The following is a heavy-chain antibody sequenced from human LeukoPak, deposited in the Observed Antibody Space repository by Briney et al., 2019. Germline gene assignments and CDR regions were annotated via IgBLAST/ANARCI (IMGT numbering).Heavy chain of an antibody. V-gene: IGHV1-18*01. CDR2: ISAYNGNT. D-gene: IGHD6-13*01. J-gene: IGHJ3*02. CDR1: GYTFTSYG. Sequence: ASVKVSCKASGYTFTSYGISWVRQAPGQGLEWMGWISAYNGNTNYAQKLQGRVTMTTDTSTSTAYMELRSLRSDDTAVYYCARGQAAAGPDDAFDIWGQGIMVTVSS. CDR3: ARGQAAAGPDDAFDI.